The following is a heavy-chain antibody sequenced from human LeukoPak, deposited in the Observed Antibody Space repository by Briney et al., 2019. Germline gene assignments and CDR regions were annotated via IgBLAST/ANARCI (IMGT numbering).Heavy chain of an antibody. D-gene: IGHD5-24*01. J-gene: IGHJ4*02. V-gene: IGHV1-69*05. CDR2: IIPIFGTA. Sequence: ASVKVSCKASGGTFSSYAINWVRQAPGQGLEWMGRIIPIFGTANYAQKFQGRVTITTDESTSTAYMELSSLRSEDTAVYYCARDEMATIPLGYWGQGTLVTVSS. CDR1: GGTFSSYA. CDR3: ARDEMATIPLGY.